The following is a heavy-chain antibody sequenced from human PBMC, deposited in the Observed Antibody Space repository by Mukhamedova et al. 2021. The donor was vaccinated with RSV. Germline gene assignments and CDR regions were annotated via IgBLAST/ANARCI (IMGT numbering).Heavy chain of an antibody. V-gene: IGHV4-59*01. Sequence: GYIYYSGSTNYNPSLKSRVTISVDTSKNQFSLKLSSVTAADTAVYYCARAGIDDYGDTFDYWGQGTLVTVSS. J-gene: IGHJ4*02. CDR3: ARAGIDDYGDTFDY. CDR2: IYYSGST. D-gene: IGHD4-17*01.